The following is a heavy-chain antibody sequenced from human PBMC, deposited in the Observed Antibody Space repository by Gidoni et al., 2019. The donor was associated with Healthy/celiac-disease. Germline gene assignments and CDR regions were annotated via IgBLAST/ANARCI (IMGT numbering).Heavy chain of an antibody. CDR1: GYTFTGYY. CDR2: INPNSGGT. V-gene: IGHV1-2*04. J-gene: IGHJ3*02. D-gene: IGHD1-26*01. CDR3: ARSARGSYVWSDAFDI. Sequence: QVQLVQSGAEVKKPGASVKVSCKASGYTFTGYYMHWVRQAPGQGLEWMGWINPNSGGTNYAQKFQGWVTMTRDTSISTAYMELSRLRSDDTAVYYCARSARGSYVWSDAFDIWGQGTMVTVSS.